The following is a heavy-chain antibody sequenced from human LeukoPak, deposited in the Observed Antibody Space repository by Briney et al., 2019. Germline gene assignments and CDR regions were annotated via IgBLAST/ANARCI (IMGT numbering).Heavy chain of an antibody. D-gene: IGHD4-17*01. Sequence: GGSLRLSCAASGFTFSSYSMNWVRQAPGKGLEWVSSISSSSSYIYYADSVKGRFTISRDNAKNSLYLQMNSLRAEDTAVHYCARATDDYGDYVSDYWGQGTLVTVSS. CDR2: ISSSSSYI. V-gene: IGHV3-21*01. J-gene: IGHJ4*02. CDR3: ARATDDYGDYVSDY. CDR1: GFTFSSYS.